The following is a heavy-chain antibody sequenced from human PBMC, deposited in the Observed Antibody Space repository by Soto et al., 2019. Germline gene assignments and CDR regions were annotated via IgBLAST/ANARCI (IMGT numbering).Heavy chain of an antibody. J-gene: IGHJ4*01. CDR1: EGTFSDYY. D-gene: IGHD1-26*01. CDR2: ISTSGSV. Sequence: GGSLRLSWAASEGTFSDYYVSWVRQAPGKGLEWISYISTSGSVIYAASVKGRFTISRDNPRNSLYLQMNSLRAEDTAVYYCARPWPVGATIDFEFWGQGTLVTLSS. V-gene: IGHV3-11*01. CDR3: ARPWPVGATIDFEF.